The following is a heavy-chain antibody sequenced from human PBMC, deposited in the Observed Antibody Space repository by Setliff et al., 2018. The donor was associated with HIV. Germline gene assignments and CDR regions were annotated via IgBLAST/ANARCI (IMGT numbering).Heavy chain of an antibody. J-gene: IGHJ4*02. D-gene: IGHD5-18*01. CDR2: IYTSRGT. Sequence: SETLSLTCTVSGGSISGYHWNWLRQTPGKGLEWIGYIYTSRGTNYNHSLRTRVIISVDTSNQFSLKLSSVTAADTAVYYCARGNAYPGIQLVDYWGQGTLVTAPQ. CDR3: ARGNAYPGIQLVDY. CDR1: GGSISGYH. V-gene: IGHV4-4*09.